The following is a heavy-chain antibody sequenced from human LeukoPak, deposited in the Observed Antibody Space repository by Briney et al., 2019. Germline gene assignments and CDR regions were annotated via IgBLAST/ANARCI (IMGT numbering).Heavy chain of an antibody. V-gene: IGHV3-23*01. D-gene: IGHD1-7*01. CDR3: AKDKFRNYDAFDI. CDR1: GFTFSDYA. Sequence: GGSLRLSCAASGFTFSDYAMTWARQAPGKGLEWVSGINDSGTGTYYADSVKGRFTISRDKSKKTLYLQMNSLTAEDTAIYYCAKDKFRNYDAFDIWGLGTMVTVSS. CDR2: INDSGTGT. J-gene: IGHJ3*02.